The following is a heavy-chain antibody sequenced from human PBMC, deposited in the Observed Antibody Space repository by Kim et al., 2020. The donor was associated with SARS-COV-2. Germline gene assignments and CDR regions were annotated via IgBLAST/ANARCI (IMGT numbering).Heavy chain of an antibody. D-gene: IGHD1-20*01. CDR3: ARRGDNNWYNFDF. V-gene: IGHV4-39*01. J-gene: IGHJ4*02. Sequence: YYNPSLRSRVTISVDTSKNQFSLRLTSVTASDTAVYYCARRGDNNWYNFDFWGQGTLVTVSS.